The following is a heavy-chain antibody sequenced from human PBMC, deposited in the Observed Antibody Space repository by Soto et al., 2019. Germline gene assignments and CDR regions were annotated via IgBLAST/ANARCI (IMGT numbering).Heavy chain of an antibody. Sequence: SETLSLTCAVYGGSFSCYYWSWIRQPPGKGLEWIGEINHSGSTNYNPSLKSRVTISVDTSKNQFSLKLSSVTAADTAVYYCAXARYDYVWGRYPLGTFDYWGQGTLVTVPQ. CDR3: AXARYDYVWGRYPLGTFDY. J-gene: IGHJ4*02. D-gene: IGHD3-16*02. CDR2: INHSGST. V-gene: IGHV4-34*01. CDR1: GGSFSCYY.